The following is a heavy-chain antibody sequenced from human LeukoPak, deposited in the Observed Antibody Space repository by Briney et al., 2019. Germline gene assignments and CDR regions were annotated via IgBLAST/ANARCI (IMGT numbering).Heavy chain of an antibody. J-gene: IGHJ3*02. Sequence: GGSLRLSCAASGFTFSSYWMNWARQAPGKGLEWVASINHNGNVNYYVDSVKGRFTISRDNAKNSLYLQMNSLRAEDTAVYYCARERWSRGPDALDIWGQGTMVTVSS. CDR2: INHNGNVN. CDR3: ARERWSRGPDALDI. V-gene: IGHV3-7*01. D-gene: IGHD5-24*01. CDR1: GFTFSSYW.